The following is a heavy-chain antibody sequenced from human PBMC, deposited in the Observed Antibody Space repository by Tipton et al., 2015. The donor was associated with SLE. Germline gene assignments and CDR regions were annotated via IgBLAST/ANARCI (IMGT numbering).Heavy chain of an antibody. CDR3: ARERGLGYDY. CDR2: INHSGST. Sequence: LRLSCAVYGGSFSGYYWSWIRQPPGKGLEWIGEINHSGSTNYNPSLKSRVTISVDTSKNQFSLKLSSVTAADTAVYYCARERGLGYDYWGQGTLVTVSS. V-gene: IGHV4-34*01. J-gene: IGHJ4*02. CDR1: GGSFSGYY. D-gene: IGHD3-16*01.